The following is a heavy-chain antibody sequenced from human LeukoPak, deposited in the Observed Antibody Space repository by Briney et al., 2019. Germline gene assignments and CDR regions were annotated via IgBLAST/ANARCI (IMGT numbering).Heavy chain of an antibody. V-gene: IGHV5-51*01. CDR2: IYPGASHA. D-gene: IGHD6-19*01. J-gene: IGHJ4*02. CDR3: ATYTSGRYYFDY. Sequence: GESLKFSCKGSGYSSSTYWSGWVRQMPGKGLGWLGIIYPGASHARYSPSFQGQVTISADKSINTAYLQWSSLMASDTAMYYCATYTSGRYYFDYWGQGTLVTVSS. CDR1: GYSSSTYW.